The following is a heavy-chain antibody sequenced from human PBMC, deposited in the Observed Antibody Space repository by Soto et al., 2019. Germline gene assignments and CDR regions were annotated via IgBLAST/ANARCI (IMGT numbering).Heavy chain of an antibody. D-gene: IGHD2-21*01. Sequence: GGSLRLSCAASGFTFSSYAMSWVRQAPGKGLEWVSAISGSGGSTYYADSVKGRFTISRDNSKNTLYLQMNSLRAEDTAVYYCXXDLGIXXSXXYSXPFDYWGQGXXVTXSS. CDR3: XXDLGIXXSXXYSXPFDY. CDR2: ISGSGGST. V-gene: IGHV3-23*01. J-gene: IGHJ4*02. CDR1: GFTFSSYA.